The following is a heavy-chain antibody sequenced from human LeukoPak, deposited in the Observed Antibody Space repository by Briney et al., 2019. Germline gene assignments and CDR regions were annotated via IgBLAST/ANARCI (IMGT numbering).Heavy chain of an antibody. Sequence: GGSLRLSCAASGFTVSSNYMSWVRQAPGKGLERVSVIYSGGSTYYADSVKGRFTISRDNSKNTLYLQMNSLRAEDTAVYYCARDYSSSWYTQRLDYWGQGTLVTVSS. J-gene: IGHJ4*02. D-gene: IGHD6-13*01. CDR1: GFTVSSNY. CDR3: ARDYSSSWYTQRLDY. CDR2: IYSGGST. V-gene: IGHV3-66*01.